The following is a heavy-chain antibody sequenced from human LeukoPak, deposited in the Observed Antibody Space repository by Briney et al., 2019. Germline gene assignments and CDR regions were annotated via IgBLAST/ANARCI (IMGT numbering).Heavy chain of an antibody. J-gene: IGHJ4*02. V-gene: IGHV3-64D*09. Sequence: GGSLRLSCSASEFTFSDYTMHWVPQAPGKGLQYVSAVSSNGGSTYYADSWKARFTIARDKCKNTLDLEMSSLGVDDAALYYCVRVIYNSSAYYYDYWGQGTLVTVSS. CDR1: EFTFSDYT. CDR3: VRVIYNSSAYYYDY. D-gene: IGHD3-22*01. CDR2: VSSNGGST.